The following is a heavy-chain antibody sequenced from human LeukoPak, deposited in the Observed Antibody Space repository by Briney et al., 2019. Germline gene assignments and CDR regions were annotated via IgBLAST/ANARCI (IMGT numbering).Heavy chain of an antibody. CDR2: IYSGGST. CDR3: AGDPPGGNYYGMDV. CDR1: GFTVSSNY. Sequence: GGSLRLSCAASGFTVSSNYMSWVRQAPGKGLEWVSVIYSGGSTYYADSVKGRFTISRDNSKNTLYLQMNSLRAEDTAVYYCAGDPPGGNYYGMDVWGQGTTVTVSS. J-gene: IGHJ6*02. D-gene: IGHD1-14*01. V-gene: IGHV3-53*01.